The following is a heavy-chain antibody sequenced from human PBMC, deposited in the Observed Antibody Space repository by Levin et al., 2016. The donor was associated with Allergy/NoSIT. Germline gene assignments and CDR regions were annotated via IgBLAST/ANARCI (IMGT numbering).Heavy chain of an antibody. V-gene: IGHV1-2*06. J-gene: IGHJ4*02. D-gene: IGHD1-26*01. CDR1: GYTFTGFY. CDR2: INPNSGGT. CDR3: ARDQSYSGYFDT. Sequence: ASVKVSCKASGYTFTGFYMHWVRQAPGQGLEWMGQINPNSGGTNYAQKFQGRVTMTRDTSISTAYMELSRLRSDDTAVYYCARDQSYSGYFDTWGQGTLVTVSS.